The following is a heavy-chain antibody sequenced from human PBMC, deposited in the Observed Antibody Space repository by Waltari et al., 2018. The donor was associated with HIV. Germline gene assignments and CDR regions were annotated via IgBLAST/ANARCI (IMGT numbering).Heavy chain of an antibody. CDR2: INHSVTT. CDR1: GGSFRGSY. V-gene: IGHV4-34*01. J-gene: IGHJ4*02. Sequence: QVQLQQWGAGLLKPSETLSRTCAVYGGSFRGSYWTWLPQPPGKGLQWIGEINHSVTTNYNPYLKSRVTISVDTSKNQFSLKMNSVTAADTAVYYCARRGSSSSFVFDYWEQGTLVTVSS. D-gene: IGHD6-6*01. CDR3: ARRGSSSSFVFDY.